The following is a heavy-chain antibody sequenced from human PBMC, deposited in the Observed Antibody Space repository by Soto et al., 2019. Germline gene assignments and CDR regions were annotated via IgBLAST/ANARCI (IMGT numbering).Heavy chain of an antibody. J-gene: IGHJ6*02. D-gene: IGHD3-22*01. CDR3: ARSPPGGYHYYYGMDV. V-gene: IGHV3-13*04. Sequence: EVPLVESGGGLVQPGGSLRLSCAASGFTFSSYDMQWVRQATGKGLEWVSAIGTAGDTYYPGSVKGRFTISRENAKTSLYLQMNSLRAGDTAVYYCARSPPGGYHYYYGMDVWGQGTTVTVSS. CDR1: GFTFSSYD. CDR2: IGTAGDT.